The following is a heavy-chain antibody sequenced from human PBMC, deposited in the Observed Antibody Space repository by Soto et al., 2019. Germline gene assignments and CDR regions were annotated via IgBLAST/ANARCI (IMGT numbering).Heavy chain of an antibody. V-gene: IGHV1-8*01. CDR3: AREGDYSGYDFDP. CDR1: GYTFTSYD. D-gene: IGHD5-12*01. Sequence: VASVKVSCKASGYTFTSYDINWVRQATGQGLEWMGWMNPNSGNTGYAQKFQGRVTMTRNTSISTAYMELSSLRSEDTAVYYCAREGDYSGYDFDPWGQGTLVTVSS. CDR2: MNPNSGNT. J-gene: IGHJ5*02.